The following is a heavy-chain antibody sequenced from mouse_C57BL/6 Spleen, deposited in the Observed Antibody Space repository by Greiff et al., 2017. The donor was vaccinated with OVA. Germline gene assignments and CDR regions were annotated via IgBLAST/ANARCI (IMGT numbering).Heavy chain of an antibody. CDR3: ARRGYYGSSYGYFDV. CDR1: GYAFTNYL. V-gene: IGHV1-54*01. D-gene: IGHD1-1*01. J-gene: IGHJ1*03. CDR2: INPGSGGT. Sequence: QVQLQQSGAELVRPGTSVKVSCKASGYAFTNYLIEWVKQRPGQGLEWIGVINPGSGGTNYNEKFKGKATLTADKSSSTACMQLSSLTSEDSAVYFCARRGYYGSSYGYFDVWGTGTTVTVSS.